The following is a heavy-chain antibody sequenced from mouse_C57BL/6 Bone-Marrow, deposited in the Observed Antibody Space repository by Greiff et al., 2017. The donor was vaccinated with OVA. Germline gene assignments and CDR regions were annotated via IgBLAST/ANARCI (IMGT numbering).Heavy chain of an antibody. Sequence: EVQVVESGGGLVKPGGSLKLSCAASGFTFSSYTMSWVRQTPEKRLEWVATISGGGGNTYYPDSVKGRFTISRDNAKNTLYLQMSSLRSEDTALYYCARHAKLRDWYFDVWGTGTTVTVSS. V-gene: IGHV5-9*01. CDR3: ARHAKLRDWYFDV. CDR2: ISGGGGNT. D-gene: IGHD1-1*01. CDR1: GFTFSSYT. J-gene: IGHJ1*03.